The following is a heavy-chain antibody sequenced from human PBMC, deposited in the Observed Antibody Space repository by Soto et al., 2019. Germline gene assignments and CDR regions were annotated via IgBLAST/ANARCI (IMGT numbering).Heavy chain of an antibody. D-gene: IGHD3-10*01. CDR2: INHSGST. Sequence: SETLSLTCAVYGGSFSGYWWSWIRQPPGKGLEWIGEINHSGSTNYNPSLKSRGTISVDTSTNQSSLLLSTVTAADTAAFYCGSGFAARQGPPRFGGTYYYHGMDVWGQGTTVTVSS. V-gene: IGHV4-34*01. CDR1: GGSFSGYW. CDR3: GSGFAARQGPPRFGGTYYYHGMDV. J-gene: IGHJ6*02.